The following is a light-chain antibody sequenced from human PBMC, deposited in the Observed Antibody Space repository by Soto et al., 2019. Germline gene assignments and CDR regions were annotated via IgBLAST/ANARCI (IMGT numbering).Light chain of an antibody. CDR3: QHYNSYSEA. CDR1: QSINKW. J-gene: IGKJ1*01. Sequence: DILLTQSPSPLSASVGDRVTTSCRASQSINKWLAWYQHKPGKAPNLLIYEVSTLHSGVPSRFSGSGSGTEFTLTISSLQPDDVATYYCQHYNSYSEALGQGTKVDIK. V-gene: IGKV1-5*03. CDR2: EVS.